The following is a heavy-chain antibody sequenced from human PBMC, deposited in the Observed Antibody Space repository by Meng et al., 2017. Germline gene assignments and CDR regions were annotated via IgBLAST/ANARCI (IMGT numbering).Heavy chain of an antibody. CDR2: INHSGST. CDR3: ARDTVEAYCGGDCCPLGY. Sequence: QVQAPEEGAVLVVPSEPLSLPCAVYGGSFSGYYWSWIPQPPGKGLEWIGEINHSGSTNYNPSLKSRVTISVDTSKNQFSLKLSSVTAADTAVYYCARDTVEAYCGGDCCPLGYWGQGTLVTVSS. J-gene: IGHJ4*02. D-gene: IGHD2-21*02. CDR1: GGSFSGYY. V-gene: IGHV4-34*01.